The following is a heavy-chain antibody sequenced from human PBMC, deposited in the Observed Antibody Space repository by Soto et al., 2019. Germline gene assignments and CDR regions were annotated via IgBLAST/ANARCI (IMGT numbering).Heavy chain of an antibody. Sequence: QDQLVQSGAEVKKPGSSVKVSCKAFGRPFSSHTFSWVRQAPGQGLEWTGRIIPALGTTTYAQKVQGRGTMSAGESVTTDYMALHSISTEDTAVYDCAGHAFGDYWDDDLWGRGTVVTVSS. J-gene: IGHJ2*01. CDR1: GRPFSSHT. CDR3: AGHAFGDYWDDDL. V-gene: IGHV1-69*08. CDR2: IIPALGTT. D-gene: IGHD4-17*01.